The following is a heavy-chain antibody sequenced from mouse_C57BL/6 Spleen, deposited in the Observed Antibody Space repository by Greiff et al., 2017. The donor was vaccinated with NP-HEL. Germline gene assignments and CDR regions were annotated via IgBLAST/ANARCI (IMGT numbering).Heavy chain of an antibody. D-gene: IGHD1-1*01. J-gene: IGHJ2*01. Sequence: VQLQQSGAELVKPGASVKLSCKASGYTFTSYWMQWVKQRPGQGLEWIGEIDPSDSYTNYNQKFKGKATLTVDTSSSTAYMQLSSLTSEDSAVYYCARSRYYYGSSPFYWGQGTTLTVSS. V-gene: IGHV1-50*01. CDR1: GYTFTSYW. CDR3: ARSRYYYGSSPFY. CDR2: IDPSDSYT.